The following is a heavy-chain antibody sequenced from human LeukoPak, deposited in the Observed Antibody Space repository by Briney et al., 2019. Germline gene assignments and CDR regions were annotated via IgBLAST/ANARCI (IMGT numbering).Heavy chain of an antibody. Sequence: GGSLRLSCAASGFTFNSYAMSWVRQAPEKGLEWVATINGSGGGTYYADSVQGRFTISRDDSKNPLYLQMNSPRAEDTAVYYCARDKPPPYYYDSSGIFDYWGQGTLVTVSS. V-gene: IGHV3-23*01. J-gene: IGHJ4*02. CDR1: GFTFNSYA. CDR3: ARDKPPPYYYDSSGIFDY. D-gene: IGHD3-22*01. CDR2: INGSGGGT.